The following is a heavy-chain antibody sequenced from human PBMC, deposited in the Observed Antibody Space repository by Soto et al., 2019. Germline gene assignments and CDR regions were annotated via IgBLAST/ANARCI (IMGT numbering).Heavy chain of an antibody. V-gene: IGHV4-39*01. CDR1: GGSISSSGHY. CDR2: IYYSGTT. CDR3: ARRWAGGYLGY. J-gene: IGHJ4*02. Sequence: QLQLQESGPGLVKPSETLSLTCTVPGGSISSSGHYWGWIRQPPGKGLEWIGGIYYSGTTYYNPSLKSRVTISVDTSKNQFSLKLSSVTAADTAVYYCARRWAGGYLGYWGQGTLVTVSS. D-gene: IGHD1-26*01.